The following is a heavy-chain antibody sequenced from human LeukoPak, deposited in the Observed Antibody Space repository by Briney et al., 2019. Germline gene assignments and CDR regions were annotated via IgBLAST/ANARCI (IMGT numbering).Heavy chain of an antibody. V-gene: IGHV1-2*02. Sequence: GASVKVCCKASAYTFTGYNMHWMRHAHGQGLEWMGWINPNSGGTNYSQKVQGRVTMTRATSNTTDYMELSRRRSDAAAVYYCARDRVVRGVTPIFDYWGQGTLVTVSS. J-gene: IGHJ4*02. CDR2: INPNSGGT. CDR1: AYTFTGYN. D-gene: IGHD3-10*01. CDR3: ARDRVVRGVTPIFDY.